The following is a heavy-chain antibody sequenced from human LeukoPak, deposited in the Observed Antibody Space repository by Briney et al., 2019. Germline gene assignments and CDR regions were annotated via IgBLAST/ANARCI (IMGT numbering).Heavy chain of an antibody. Sequence: SETLSLTCTVSDGSISSSSYHWGWIRQPPGKGLEWIGSVYYRGSTYYNPSLKSRVTISVDTSKNHFSLKLNSVTAADTAVYCCARHRGRAVPYPFDYWGQGTLVTVSS. V-gene: IGHV4-39*01. CDR3: ARHRGRAVPYPFDY. CDR1: DGSISSSSYH. J-gene: IGHJ4*02. CDR2: VYYRGST. D-gene: IGHD3-16*01.